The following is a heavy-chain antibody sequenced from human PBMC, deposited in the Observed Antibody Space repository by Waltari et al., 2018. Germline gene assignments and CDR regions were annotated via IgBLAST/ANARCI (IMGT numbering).Heavy chain of an antibody. D-gene: IGHD3-22*01. Sequence: QLQLQESGPGLVKPSETLSLTCTVSGGSISSSSYYWGWIRQPPGKGLEWIGSIYYSGSTYYNPSLKGRVTISVDTSKNQFSLKLSSVTAADTAVYYCARDNEPYYYDSSGYYRDGYWFDPWGQGTLVTVSS. CDR3: ARDNEPYYYDSSGYYRDGYWFDP. CDR2: IYYSGST. V-gene: IGHV4-39*07. J-gene: IGHJ5*02. CDR1: GGSISSSSYY.